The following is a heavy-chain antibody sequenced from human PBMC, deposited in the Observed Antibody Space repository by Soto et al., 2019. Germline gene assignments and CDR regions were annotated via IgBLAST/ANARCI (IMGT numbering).Heavy chain of an antibody. Sequence: EVHLLDSGGGLVQPGGSLRLSCAASGFTFTKYAMSWVRQAPGKGLEWVSSISGSGGNTYYADSVRGRFTISRDNTKKTLYRQMHSLRAEDTAIYYCLKARAAGGFDYWGLGTLVTVSS. CDR2: ISGSGGNT. J-gene: IGHJ4*02. CDR3: LKARAAGGFDY. V-gene: IGHV3-23*01. CDR1: GFTFTKYA. D-gene: IGHD3-10*01.